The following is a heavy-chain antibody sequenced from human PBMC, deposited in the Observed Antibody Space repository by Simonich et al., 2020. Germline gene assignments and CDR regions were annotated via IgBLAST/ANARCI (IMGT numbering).Heavy chain of an antibody. J-gene: IGHJ6*02. D-gene: IGHD6-6*01. V-gene: IGHV3-48*03. CDR3: ARDFRLQLVEIGTYYYYGMDV. Sequence: EVQLVESGGGLVQPGGSLRLSCAASGFTFSSYEMNWVRQAPGKGLEWVSYISSSGSTIYYADSVKGRFTIYRDNAMNSLYLQMNSLRAEDTAVYYCARDFRLQLVEIGTYYYYGMDVWGQGTTVTVSS. CDR2: ISSSGSTI. CDR1: GFTFSSYE.